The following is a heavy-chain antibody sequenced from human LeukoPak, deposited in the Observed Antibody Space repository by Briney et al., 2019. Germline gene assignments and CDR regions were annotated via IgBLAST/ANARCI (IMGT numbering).Heavy chain of an antibody. V-gene: IGHV4-34*01. J-gene: IGHJ5*02. CDR3: ARHLIYYDSSGYYYVVWFDP. CDR2: INHSGST. Sequence: PSETLSLTCAVYGGSFSGYYWSWIRQPPGKGLEWIGEINHSGSTNYNPSLKSRVTISVDTSKNQFSLKLSSVTAADTAVYYCARHLIYYDSSGYYYVVWFDPWGQGTLVTVSS. D-gene: IGHD3-22*01. CDR1: GGSFSGYY.